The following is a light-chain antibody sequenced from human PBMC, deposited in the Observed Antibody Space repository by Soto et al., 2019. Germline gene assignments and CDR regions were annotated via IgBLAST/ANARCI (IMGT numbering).Light chain of an antibody. Sequence: DIQMTQSPSSLSASVGDRVTITCRASQGISNYVAWYQQKPGKVPTLLIYEASTLQSGVPSRFSGRGSGTDFTLTISSLQPEDVATYFCQNHNSAPYAFGQGTKLEIK. CDR3: QNHNSAPYA. V-gene: IGKV1-27*01. CDR1: QGISNY. J-gene: IGKJ2*01. CDR2: EAS.